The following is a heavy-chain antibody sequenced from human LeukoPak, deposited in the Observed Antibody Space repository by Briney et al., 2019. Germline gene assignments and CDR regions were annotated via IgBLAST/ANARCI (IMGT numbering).Heavy chain of an antibody. D-gene: IGHD3-3*01. V-gene: IGHV4-59*11. CDR3: ARPPYYDFWSGYYYYYYMDV. Sequence: SETLSLTCTVSGGSISSHYWSWIRQPPGKGLEWIGYIYYSGSTNYNLSLKSRVTISVDTSKNQFSLKLSSVTAADTAVYYCARPPYYDFWSGYYYYYYMDVWGKGTTVTVSS. J-gene: IGHJ6*03. CDR2: IYYSGST. CDR1: GGSISSHY.